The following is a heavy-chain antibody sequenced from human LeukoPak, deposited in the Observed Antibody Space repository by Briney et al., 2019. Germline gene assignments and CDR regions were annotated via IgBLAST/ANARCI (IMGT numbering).Heavy chain of an antibody. CDR3: AKDPISSGYYLISAWFDP. CDR2: ISGSGGST. Sequence: GSLRLSCAASGFTFSGYAMSWVRQAPGKGLEWVSAISGSGGSTYYADSVKGRFTISRDNSKNTLYLQMNSLRAEDTAVYYCAKDPISSGYYLISAWFDPWGQGTLVTVSS. V-gene: IGHV3-23*01. D-gene: IGHD3-22*01. J-gene: IGHJ5*02. CDR1: GFTFSGYA.